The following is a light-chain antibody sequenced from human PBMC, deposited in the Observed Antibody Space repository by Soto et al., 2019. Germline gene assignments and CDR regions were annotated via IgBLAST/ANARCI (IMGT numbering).Light chain of an antibody. V-gene: IGKV3-20*01. CDR2: GAS. Sequence: LTQSPGTLSLSHGERAPLSCRASQSVRSSYLAWYQQKPGQAPRVLIYGASSRATGIPDRFSGSGSGTDFTLTIIRLEPEDFAVYYCHPYGRMWTFGQGTKVDIK. J-gene: IGKJ1*01. CDR3: HPYGRMWT. CDR1: QSVRSSY.